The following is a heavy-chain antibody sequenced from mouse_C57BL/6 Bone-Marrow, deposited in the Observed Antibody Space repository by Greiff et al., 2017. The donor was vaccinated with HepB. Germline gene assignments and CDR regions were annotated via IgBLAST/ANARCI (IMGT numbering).Heavy chain of an antibody. CDR3: ARWKDYDGFAY. D-gene: IGHD2-4*01. V-gene: IGHV1-82*01. Sequence: QVQLKQSGPELVKPGASVKISCKASGYAFSSSWMNWVKQRPGKGLEWIGRIYPGDGDTNYNGKFKGKATLTADKSSSTAYRQLSSLTSEDSAVYFCARWKDYDGFAYWGQGTLVTVSA. J-gene: IGHJ3*01. CDR2: IYPGDGDT. CDR1: GYAFSSSW.